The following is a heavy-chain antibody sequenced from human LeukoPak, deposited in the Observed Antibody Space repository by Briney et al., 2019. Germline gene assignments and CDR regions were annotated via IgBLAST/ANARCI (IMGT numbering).Heavy chain of an antibody. CDR1: GFTFSSYE. J-gene: IGHJ4*02. CDR2: IRRSGSIT. V-gene: IGHV3-48*03. CDR3: ARGSSRYSYGYLDY. Sequence: GGSLRLSCAASGFTFSSYEMNWVRQAPGKGLECLSYIRRSGSITYYADSVKGRFTISRDNAKNSLYLQMNSLRADDTAVYYCARGSSRYSYGYLDYWGQGTLVTVSS. D-gene: IGHD5-18*01.